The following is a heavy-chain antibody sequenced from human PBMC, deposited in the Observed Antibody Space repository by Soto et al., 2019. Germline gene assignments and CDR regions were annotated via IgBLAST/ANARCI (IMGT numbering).Heavy chain of an antibody. Sequence: GESLKISFRGSGYDFNTNWFGWVRQLPGRGLEWVGIMYPCDSDTRYNPSLQGHVTLSVDVTVSTAFLQWRSLETSDTGMYFCARLPRDCNKTSCYYADHWGQGTQVTVSS. CDR3: ARLPRDCNKTSCYYADH. CDR1: GYDFNTNW. V-gene: IGHV5-51*01. D-gene: IGHD3-3*01. CDR2: MYPCDSDT. J-gene: IGHJ4*02.